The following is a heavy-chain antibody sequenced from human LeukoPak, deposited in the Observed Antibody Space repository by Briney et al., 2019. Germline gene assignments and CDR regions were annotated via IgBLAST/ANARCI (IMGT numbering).Heavy chain of an antibody. V-gene: IGHV3-30-3*01. D-gene: IGHD3-22*01. J-gene: IGHJ4*02. CDR3: VRVDTMIVVVMAPFDY. Sequence: GGSLRLSCAASKFTFSSYSMHRVRQAPGKGLEWVAVISYDGSNKYYADSVKGRFTISRDNSKNTLYLQMNSLRAEDTAVYYCVRVDTMIVVVMAPFDYWGQGTLVTVSS. CDR1: KFTFSSYS. CDR2: ISYDGSNK.